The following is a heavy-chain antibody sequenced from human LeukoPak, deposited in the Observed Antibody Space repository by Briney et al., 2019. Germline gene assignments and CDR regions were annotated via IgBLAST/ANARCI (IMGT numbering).Heavy chain of an antibody. D-gene: IGHD6-19*01. CDR1: GFTFSSYS. Sequence: GGSLRLSCAASGFTFSSYSMNWVRQAPGKGLEWVSSISSSSSYIYYADSVKGRFTISRDNAKNSLYLQMNSLRVEDTALYLCAAGDRNGWYFDYWGQGTLVTVSS. J-gene: IGHJ4*02. CDR3: AAGDRNGWYFDY. CDR2: ISSSSSYI. V-gene: IGHV3-21*04.